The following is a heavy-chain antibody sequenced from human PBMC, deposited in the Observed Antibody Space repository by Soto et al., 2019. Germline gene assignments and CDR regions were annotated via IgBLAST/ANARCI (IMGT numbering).Heavy chain of an antibody. J-gene: IGHJ4*02. D-gene: IGHD3-10*01. CDR2: IDPSDSYT. Sequence: PGESLKISCKGSGYSFTSYWISWVRQMPGKGLEWMGRIDPSDSYTNYSPSFQGHVTISADKSISTAYLQWSSLKASDTAMYYCASTYYYGSGSYPFDYWGQGTLVTVS. CDR1: GYSFTSYW. V-gene: IGHV5-10-1*01. CDR3: ASTYYYGSGSYPFDY.